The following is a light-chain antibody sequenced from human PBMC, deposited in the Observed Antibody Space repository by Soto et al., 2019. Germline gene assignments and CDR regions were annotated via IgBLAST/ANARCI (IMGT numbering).Light chain of an antibody. CDR2: ANS. CDR1: SSNIGAGYD. CDR3: QSYDSSLSADV. J-gene: IGLJ1*01. Sequence: QSVLTQPPSVSGAPGQRVTISCTGSSSNIGAGYDVHWYQHLPGTAPKFLIYANSNRPSGVPDRFSGSKSGTSASLAITGLQAEDEADYYCQSYDSSLSADVFGSGTKVTVL. V-gene: IGLV1-40*01.